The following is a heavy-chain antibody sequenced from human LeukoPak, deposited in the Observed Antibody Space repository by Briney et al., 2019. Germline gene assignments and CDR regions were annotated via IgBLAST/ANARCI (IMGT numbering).Heavy chain of an antibody. J-gene: IGHJ4*02. V-gene: IGHV3-23*01. CDR2: ISASGRGT. Sequence: PGGSLRLSCAGSGFNFSSFVMTWVGQAPGKGLEWVSSISASGRGTYYADSVKGRFTISRDNSKNTLYLQVSSLRAEDTAVYHYAKKSPIFGVVIPLFDYWGQGTLVSVSS. CDR3: AKKSPIFGVVIPLFDY. CDR1: GFNFSSFV. D-gene: IGHD3-3*01.